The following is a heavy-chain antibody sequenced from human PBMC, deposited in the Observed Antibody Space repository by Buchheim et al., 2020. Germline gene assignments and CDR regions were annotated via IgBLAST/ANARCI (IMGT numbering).Heavy chain of an antibody. Sequence: QVQLVESGGGVVQPGRSLRLSCAASGFTFSSYGMHWVRQAPGKGLEWVAVIWYDGSNKYYADSVKGRFTISRDNSKNTLYLQMNSLRAEDTAVYYCANNKPPFYGMDVWGQGTT. CDR1: GFTFSSYG. J-gene: IGHJ6*02. CDR2: IWYDGSNK. V-gene: IGHV3-33*06. D-gene: IGHD1-14*01. CDR3: ANNKPPFYGMDV.